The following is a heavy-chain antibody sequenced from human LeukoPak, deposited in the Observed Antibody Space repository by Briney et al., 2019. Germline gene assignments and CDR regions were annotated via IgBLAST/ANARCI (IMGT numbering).Heavy chain of an antibody. V-gene: IGHV4-59*08. J-gene: IGHJ2*01. CDR3: ARHITNSGSAFDL. Sequence: SETLSLTCTVSDGSISGYYWGWIRQAPGRGLEWIAYIHYTGINNYNPSLKSRAAISVDASTNQFSLKLTSVTAADTAMYYCARHITNSGSAFDLWGRGTLVTVSS. CDR1: DGSISGYY. D-gene: IGHD3-10*01. CDR2: IHYTGIN.